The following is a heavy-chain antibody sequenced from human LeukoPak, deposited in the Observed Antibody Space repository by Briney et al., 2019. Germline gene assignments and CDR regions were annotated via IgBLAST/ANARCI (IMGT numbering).Heavy chain of an antibody. CDR3: ARRVLRTDWYFDL. D-gene: IGHD3/OR15-3a*01. CDR2: IYYSGST. CDR1: GGSIGSSSYY. V-gene: IGHV4-39*01. J-gene: IGHJ2*01. Sequence: SETLSLTCTVSGGSIGSSSYYWGWIRQPPGKGLEWIGSIYYSGSTYYNPSLKSRVTISVDTSKNQFSLKLSSVTAADTAVYYCARRVLRTDWYFDLWGRGTLVTVSS.